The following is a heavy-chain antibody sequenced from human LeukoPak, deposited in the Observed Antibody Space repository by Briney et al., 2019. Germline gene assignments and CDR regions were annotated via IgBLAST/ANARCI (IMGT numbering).Heavy chain of an antibody. V-gene: IGHV4-59*08. D-gene: IGHD4-17*01. Sequence: SETLSLTCTVSGGSISSYYWSWIRQPPGKGLEWIGYIYYSGSTNYNPSLKSRVTISVDTSKNQFSLKLSSVTAADTAVYYCASASGDYADHLYYYYYYMDVWGKGTTVTVSS. J-gene: IGHJ6*03. CDR3: ASASGDYADHLYYYYYYMDV. CDR1: GGSISSYY. CDR2: IYYSGST.